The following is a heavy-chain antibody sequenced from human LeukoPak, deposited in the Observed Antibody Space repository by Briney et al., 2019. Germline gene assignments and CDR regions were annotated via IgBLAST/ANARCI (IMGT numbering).Heavy chain of an antibody. V-gene: IGHV3-21*01. CDR1: GFTFSSYS. D-gene: IGHD1-26*01. CDR3: ARDGGYAHSDAFDI. CDR2: ISSSSDYI. Sequence: GGSLRLSCAASGFTFSSYSMNWVRQAPGKGLEWVSSISSSSDYIYYADSVKGRFTISRDNSKNTLYLQMNSLRAEDTAVYYCARDGGYAHSDAFDIWGQGTMVTVSS. J-gene: IGHJ3*02.